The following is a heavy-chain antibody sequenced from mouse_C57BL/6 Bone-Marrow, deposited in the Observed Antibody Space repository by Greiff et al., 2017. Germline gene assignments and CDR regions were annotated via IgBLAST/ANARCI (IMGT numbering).Heavy chain of an antibody. Sequence: QVQLKESGPELVKPGASVKISCKASGYAFSSSWMTWVKQRPGKGLEWIGRIYPGDGDTNYNGKFKGKATLTADKSSSTAYMQLSSLTSEDSAVYFCARDYYGSSYYFDYWGQGTTLTVSS. V-gene: IGHV1-82*01. CDR3: ARDYYGSSYYFDY. D-gene: IGHD1-1*01. J-gene: IGHJ2*01. CDR2: IYPGDGDT. CDR1: GYAFSSSW.